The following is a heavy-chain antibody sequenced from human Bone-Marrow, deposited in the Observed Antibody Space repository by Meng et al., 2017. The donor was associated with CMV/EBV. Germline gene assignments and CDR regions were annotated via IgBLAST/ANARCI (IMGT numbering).Heavy chain of an antibody. CDR1: GFTFSSYS. V-gene: IGHV3-21*01. Sequence: GESLKISCAASGFTFSSYSMNWVRQAPGKGLEWVASMSSGSSYIYYADSVKGRFTISRDNARNSLYLQMNSLRAEDTAVYYCATTDCGGDCDSRGVDYWGQGALVTGSS. CDR2: MSSGSSYI. D-gene: IGHD2-21*01. CDR3: ATTDCGGDCDSRGVDY. J-gene: IGHJ4*02.